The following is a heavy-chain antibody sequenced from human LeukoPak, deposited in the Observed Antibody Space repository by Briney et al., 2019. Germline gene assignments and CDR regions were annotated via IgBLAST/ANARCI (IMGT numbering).Heavy chain of an antibody. D-gene: IGHD1-1*01. CDR3: AREGRWNDDY. CDR1: GSTFSSYS. Sequence: GGSLRLSCAASGSTFSSYSMNWVRQAPGKGLEWVSSISSGSSYIYYADSVKGRFTISRDNAKNSLYLQMNSLRAEDTAVYYCAREGRWNDDYRGQGTLVTVSS. CDR2: ISSGSSYI. V-gene: IGHV3-21*01. J-gene: IGHJ4*02.